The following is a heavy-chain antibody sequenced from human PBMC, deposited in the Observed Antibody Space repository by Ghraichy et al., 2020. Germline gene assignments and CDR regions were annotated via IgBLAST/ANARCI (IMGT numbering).Heavy chain of an antibody. J-gene: IGHJ6*02. CDR3: ARSPSIVVVPAAVPRFGMDV. Sequence: SVKVSCKASGGTFSSYAISWVRQAPGQGLEWMGGIIPIFGTANYAQKFQGRVTITADESTSTAYMELSSLRSEDTAVYYCARSPSIVVVPAAVPRFGMDVWGQGTTVTVSS. D-gene: IGHD2-2*01. CDR2: IIPIFGTA. CDR1: GGTFSSYA. V-gene: IGHV1-69*13.